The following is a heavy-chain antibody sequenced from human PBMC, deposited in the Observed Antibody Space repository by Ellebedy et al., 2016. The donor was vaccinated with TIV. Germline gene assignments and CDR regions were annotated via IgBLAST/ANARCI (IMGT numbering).Heavy chain of an antibody. J-gene: IGHJ4*02. CDR1: GGSFSGYL. CDR2: INHSGST. V-gene: IGHV4-34*01. Sequence: SETLSLTXAVYGGSFSGYLWTWIRQPPGKGLEWIGEINHSGSTNYNPSLKSRVTISVDTSKNQFSLKLNSVTAADTAVYYCAKSLHFSSSSFFDFWGQGTLVTVSS. CDR3: AKSLHFSSSSFFDF. D-gene: IGHD6-6*01.